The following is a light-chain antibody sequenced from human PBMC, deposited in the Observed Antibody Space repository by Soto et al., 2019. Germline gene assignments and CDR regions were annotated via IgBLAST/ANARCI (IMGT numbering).Light chain of an antibody. CDR2: SYD. V-gene: IGLV1-44*01. J-gene: IGLJ1*01. CDR1: SSNLGDNT. Sequence: SVLTQPPSASGTPGQRVTISCSTSSSNLGDNTVNWYQHVPGTAPKLLIYSYDQRPSGVPDRFSGSKSGTSASLAISGLQSEDEADYYCAEWDASLDGYVFGTGTKVTVL. CDR3: AEWDASLDGYV.